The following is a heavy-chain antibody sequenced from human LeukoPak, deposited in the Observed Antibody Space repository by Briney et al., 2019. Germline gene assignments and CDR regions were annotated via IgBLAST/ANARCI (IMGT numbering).Heavy chain of an antibody. CDR3: ARNFVGSITSDFDS. CDR1: EFTFSSYW. Sequence: PGGSLRLSCAASEFTFSSYWMHWVRQVPGKGLVWVSRIHGDGTITNYEDSVKGRFTISRDNARNTLYLQMNSLRAEDTAIYYCARNFVGSITSDFDSWGQGTQVTVSS. J-gene: IGHJ4*02. D-gene: IGHD1-26*01. V-gene: IGHV3-74*01. CDR2: IHGDGTIT.